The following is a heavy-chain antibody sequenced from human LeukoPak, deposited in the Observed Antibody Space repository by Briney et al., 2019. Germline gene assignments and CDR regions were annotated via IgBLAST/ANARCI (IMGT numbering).Heavy chain of an antibody. Sequence: QPGGSLRLSCSGSGFTFSNYAMHWVRQAPGKGLEYVSGISSNGGRTYYADSVKGRFTISRDNSKNTMYVQMSTLRVEDTAVYYCVKDPHSSGRYYFDYWGQGTLVTVSS. CDR2: ISSNGGRT. V-gene: IGHV3-64*05. J-gene: IGHJ4*02. CDR1: GFTFSNYA. CDR3: VKDPHSSGRYYFDY. D-gene: IGHD6-19*01.